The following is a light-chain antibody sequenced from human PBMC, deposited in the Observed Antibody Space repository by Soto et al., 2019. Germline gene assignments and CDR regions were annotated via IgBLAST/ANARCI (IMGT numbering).Light chain of an antibody. V-gene: IGLV1-47*02. CDR3: AAWDDSLSGFYV. Sequence: QAVLTQPPSASGTPGQRVIISCSGSSSNIGSNHVYWYQQFPGTAPRLLIYSSNQRPSGVPDRFSCSKSGTSASLAISGLRSADAADYYCAAWDDSLSGFYVFGTGTKLTV. CDR1: SSNIGSNH. CDR2: SSN. J-gene: IGLJ1*01.